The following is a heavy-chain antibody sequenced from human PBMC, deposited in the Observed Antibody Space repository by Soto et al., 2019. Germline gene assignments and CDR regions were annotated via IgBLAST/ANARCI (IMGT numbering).Heavy chain of an antibody. D-gene: IGHD4-17*01. CDR3: ARQDGDGLFYFDY. V-gene: IGHV5-51*01. CDR1: GYTFNIYW. J-gene: IGHJ4*02. Sequence: GESLKISCKVSGYTFNIYWIACVRQMPGKGLEWMGVIYPVDSDTRYSPSFQGQVTISVDKSINTAYLQWSSLQASDTAIYYCARQDGDGLFYFDYWGQGTPVTVSS. CDR2: IYPVDSDT.